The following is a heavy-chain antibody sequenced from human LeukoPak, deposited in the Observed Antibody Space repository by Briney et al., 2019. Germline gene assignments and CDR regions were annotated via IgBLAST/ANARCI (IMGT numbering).Heavy chain of an antibody. J-gene: IGHJ3*02. CDR3: AREGGPPGAFDI. Sequence: GGSLRLSCAASGFTVSSNYMSWVRQAPGKGLEWVANIKQDGSEEYYVDSVKGRFTISRDNAKNSLYLQMNSLRAEDTAVYYCAREGGPPGAFDIWGQGTMVTVSS. V-gene: IGHV3-7*01. D-gene: IGHD3-16*01. CDR1: GFTVSSNY. CDR2: IKQDGSEE.